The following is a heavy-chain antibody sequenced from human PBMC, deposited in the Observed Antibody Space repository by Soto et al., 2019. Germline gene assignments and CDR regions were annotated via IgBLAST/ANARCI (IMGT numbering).Heavy chain of an antibody. J-gene: IGHJ4*02. Sequence: PGGSLRLSCAASGFTFSSYAMHWVRQAPGKGLEWVAVISYDGSNKYYADSVKGRFTISRDNSKNTLYLQMNSLRAEDTAVYYCASSGYAQPDYWGQGTLVTVSS. CDR1: GFTFSSYA. V-gene: IGHV3-30-3*01. CDR2: ISYDGSNK. D-gene: IGHD5-12*01. CDR3: ASSGYAQPDY.